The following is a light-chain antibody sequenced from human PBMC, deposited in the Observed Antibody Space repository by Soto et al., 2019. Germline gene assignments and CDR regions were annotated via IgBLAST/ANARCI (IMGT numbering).Light chain of an antibody. CDR2: DVS. V-gene: IGLV2-14*01. CDR3: SSYTSSSWKV. Sequence: QSVLTQPASVSGSPGQSITISCTGTSSDVGGYNYVSWYQQHPGKAPKLMIYDVSNRPSGVSNRFSGSKSGNTASLTISGLQAEDEADSYCSSYTSSSWKVFGPGTKVTVL. J-gene: IGLJ1*01. CDR1: SSDVGGYNY.